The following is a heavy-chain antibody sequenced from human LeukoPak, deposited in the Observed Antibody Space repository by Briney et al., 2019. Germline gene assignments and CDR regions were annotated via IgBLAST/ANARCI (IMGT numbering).Heavy chain of an antibody. V-gene: IGHV4-39*07. J-gene: IGHJ6*03. CDR1: GDSITGYY. Sequence: PSETLSLTCSVSGDSITGYYWGWIRQPPGKGLEWIGNIYYTGNTYYNSSLKSRVTISLDTSKNQFSLKLSSVTAADTAVYYCARSSEGRYYYDSSGYSYYYYYMDVWGKGTTVTISS. CDR3: ARSSEGRYYYDSSGYSYYYYYMDV. D-gene: IGHD3-22*01. CDR2: IYYTGNT.